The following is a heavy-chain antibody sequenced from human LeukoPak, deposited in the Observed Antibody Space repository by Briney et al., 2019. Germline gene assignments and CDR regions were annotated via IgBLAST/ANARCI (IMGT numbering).Heavy chain of an antibody. CDR2: ISSDSNYI. CDR1: GFTFSSYS. J-gene: IGHJ3*02. Sequence: SGGSLRLSCAASGFTFSSYSMNWVRQAPGKGLKWVSSISSDSNYIFYADSVQGRFTISRDNAENSLFLQMNSLRAEDTAVYYCASRYCTSTNCYAFDIWGQGTMVTVSS. D-gene: IGHD2-2*01. CDR3: ASRYCTSTNCYAFDI. V-gene: IGHV3-21*01.